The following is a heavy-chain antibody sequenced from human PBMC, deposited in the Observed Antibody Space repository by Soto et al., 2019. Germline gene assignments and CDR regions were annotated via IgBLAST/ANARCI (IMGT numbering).Heavy chain of an antibody. Sequence: QVQLVESGGGVVQPGSSLRLSCAASGFTFSSDALHWVRQAPGKGLEWVAVVSSDGSHAYYPDYVKGRFTISRDNSQSTVYLQMISLRPEDTATYFCARDSAYSTASTHFDNWGQGTLVTVSS. J-gene: IGHJ4*02. CDR2: VSSDGSHA. V-gene: IGHV3-30*04. CDR3: ARDSAYSTASTHFDN. D-gene: IGHD2-2*01. CDR1: GFTFSSDA.